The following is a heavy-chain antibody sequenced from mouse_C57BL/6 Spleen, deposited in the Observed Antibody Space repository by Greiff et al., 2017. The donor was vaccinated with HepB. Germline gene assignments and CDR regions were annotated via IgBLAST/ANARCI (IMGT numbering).Heavy chain of an antibody. V-gene: IGHV5-17*01. Sequence: EVQRVESGGGLVKPGGSLKLSCAASGFTFSDYGMHWVRQAPEKGLEWVAYISSGSSTIYYADTVKGRFTISRDNAKNTLFLQMTSLRSEDTAMYYCARNYGSSYAGGVMDYWGQGTSVTVSS. CDR1: GFTFSDYG. J-gene: IGHJ4*01. D-gene: IGHD1-1*01. CDR2: ISSGSSTI. CDR3: ARNYGSSYAGGVMDY.